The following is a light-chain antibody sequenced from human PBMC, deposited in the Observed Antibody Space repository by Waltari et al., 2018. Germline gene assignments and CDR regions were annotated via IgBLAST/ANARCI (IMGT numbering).Light chain of an antibody. CDR3: HQYYSNRMWT. CDR2: WAS. J-gene: IGKJ1*01. V-gene: IGKV4-1*01. CDR1: QSVLYSSNNRNY. Sequence: DIVMTQSPDSLAVSLGERATINCKSSQSVLYSSNNRNYLAWYQQKPGQPPKMLIYWASTRESGVPDRFSGSGSGTDFTLPISSLQAEDVAVYYCHQYYSNRMWTFGQGTKVEIK.